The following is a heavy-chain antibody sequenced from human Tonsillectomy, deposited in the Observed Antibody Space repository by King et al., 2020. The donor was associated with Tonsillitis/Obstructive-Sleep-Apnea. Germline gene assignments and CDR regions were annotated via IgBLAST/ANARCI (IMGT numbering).Heavy chain of an antibody. D-gene: IGHD3-3*01. CDR1: RFTFSSYE. J-gene: IGHJ4*02. Sequence: VQLVESGGGLVQPGGSLRLSCAASRFTFSSYEMNWVRQAPGKGLEWVSYISSSGSTTYYADSVKGRFTVSRDNAKNSLYLQMNSLRAEDTALYYCARAENFWGAPFDYWGQGTLVTVSS. CDR3: ARAENFWGAPFDY. CDR2: ISSSGSTT. V-gene: IGHV3-48*03.